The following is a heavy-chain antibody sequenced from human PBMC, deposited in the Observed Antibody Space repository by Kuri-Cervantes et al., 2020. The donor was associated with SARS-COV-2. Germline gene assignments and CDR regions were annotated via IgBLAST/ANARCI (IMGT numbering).Heavy chain of an antibody. CDR2: IYYSGST. Sequence: ESLKISCTVSGGSISSSSYYWGWIRQPPGKGLEWIGSIYYSGSTYYNPSLKGRVTISVDTSKNQFSLKLSSVTAADTAVYYCARVPIAAPEYWGQGTLVTVSS. D-gene: IGHD6-13*01. V-gene: IGHV4-39*01. CDR3: ARVPIAAPEY. J-gene: IGHJ4*02. CDR1: GGSISSSSYY.